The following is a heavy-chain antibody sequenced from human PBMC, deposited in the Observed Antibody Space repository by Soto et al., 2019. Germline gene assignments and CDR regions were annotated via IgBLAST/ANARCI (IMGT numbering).Heavy chain of an antibody. Sequence: ASVKVSCKASGYTFTSYGISWVRQAPGQGLEWMGWINAYNGNTNYAQKLQGRVTMTTDTSTSTAYMELRSLRAEDTAVYYCASSSSTGPWYFDYWGQETLVTVSS. CDR1: GYTFTSYG. D-gene: IGHD6-19*01. V-gene: IGHV1-18*01. CDR2: INAYNGNT. CDR3: ASSSSTGPWYFDY. J-gene: IGHJ4*02.